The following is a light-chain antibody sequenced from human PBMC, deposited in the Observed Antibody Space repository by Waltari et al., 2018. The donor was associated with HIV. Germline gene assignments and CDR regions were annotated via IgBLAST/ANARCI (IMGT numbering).Light chain of an antibody. Sequence: QSALTQPASVSGSPGQSITISCTGTSSDVAGYNYVPWYQQHPGKAPKLMIYDVSKRPSGVSNRFSGSKSGNTASLTISGLQAEDEADYYCCSYAGSSTFYVFGTGTKVTVL. CDR1: SSDVAGYNY. CDR2: DVS. J-gene: IGLJ1*01. V-gene: IGLV2-23*02. CDR3: CSYAGSSTFYV.